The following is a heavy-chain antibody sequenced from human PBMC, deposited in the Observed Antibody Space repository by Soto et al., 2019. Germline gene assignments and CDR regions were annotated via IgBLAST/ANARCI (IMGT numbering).Heavy chain of an antibody. CDR3: ARLRRDWGDAFDL. Sequence: ASVKVSCKASGGSFGSSAISWVRQAPAQGLEWMGEIIPVFDKANYAQNFQGRLTITADEPTGTVFMQLSSLRSEDTAVYFCARLRRDWGDAFDLWGLGTLVTVSS. CDR2: IIPVFDKA. V-gene: IGHV1-69*13. CDR1: GGSFGSSA. J-gene: IGHJ3*01. D-gene: IGHD3-16*01.